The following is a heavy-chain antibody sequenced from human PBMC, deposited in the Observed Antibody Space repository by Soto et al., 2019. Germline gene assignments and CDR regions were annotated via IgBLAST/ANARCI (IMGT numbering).Heavy chain of an antibody. CDR3: ARVTIAVAGTAGYFDL. J-gene: IGHJ2*01. Sequence: QVQLLESGGGVVQPGRSLRLSCAASGFTFSSYAMHWVRQAPGKGLEWVAVISYDGSNKYYADSVKGRFTISRDNSKNTLYLQMNSLRAEDTALYYCARVTIAVAGTAGYFDLWGRGTLVTVSS. D-gene: IGHD6-19*01. CDR1: GFTFSSYA. V-gene: IGHV3-30-3*01. CDR2: ISYDGSNK.